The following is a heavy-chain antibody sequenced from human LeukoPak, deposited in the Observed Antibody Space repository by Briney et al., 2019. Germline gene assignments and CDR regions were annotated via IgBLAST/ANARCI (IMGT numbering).Heavy chain of an antibody. CDR2: IHPSDSDT. CDR1: GYTFTDYW. J-gene: IGHJ4*02. D-gene: IGHD6-6*01. CDR3: ARLGPYSSSSDY. V-gene: IGHV5-51*01. Sequence: PGESLKISCQGSGYTFTDYWVGWVRQLPGEGLEWMGIIHPSDSDTRYRSSFQGQVTITVDTDINTAFLQWSRLKASDTAMYYCARLGPYSSSSDYWGQGTLVTVSS.